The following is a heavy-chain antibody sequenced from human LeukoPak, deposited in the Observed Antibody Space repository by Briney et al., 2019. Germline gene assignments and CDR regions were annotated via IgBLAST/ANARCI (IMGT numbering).Heavy chain of an antibody. J-gene: IGHJ4*02. CDR1: GFTFSSYG. V-gene: IGHV3-30*02. Sequence: GGSLRLSCAASGFTFSSYGMHWVRQAPGKGLEWVAFIRYDGSNKYYADSVKGRFTISRDNSKNTLYLQMNNLRAEDTAVYYCANTGYSSGWRHFDYWGQGTLVTVSS. D-gene: IGHD6-19*01. CDR3: ANTGYSSGWRHFDY. CDR2: IRYDGSNK.